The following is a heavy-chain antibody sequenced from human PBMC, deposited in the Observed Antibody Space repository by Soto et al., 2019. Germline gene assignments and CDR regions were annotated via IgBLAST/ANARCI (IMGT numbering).Heavy chain of an antibody. J-gene: IGHJ4*02. Sequence: SETLSLTCAVYGGSFSGYYWSWIRQPPGKGLEWIGEINHSGSTNYNPSLKSRATISVDTSKNQFSLKLSSVTAADTAVYYCASGGTTVTTSVYWGQGTLVTVSS. CDR1: GGSFSGYY. CDR2: INHSGST. V-gene: IGHV4-34*01. CDR3: ASGGTTVTTSVY. D-gene: IGHD4-17*01.